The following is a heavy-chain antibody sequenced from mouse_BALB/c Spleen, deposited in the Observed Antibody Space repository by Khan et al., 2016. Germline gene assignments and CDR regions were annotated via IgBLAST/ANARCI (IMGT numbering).Heavy chain of an antibody. CDR3: ARYDGNYYAMDY. Sequence: QVQLKESGAELVRPGTSVKVSCKASGYAFTNYLIEWVKQRPGQGLEWIGVINTGSGGTNYTEKFKGKASLTADKSSSTAYMQLSSLTSDDSAVYFCARYDGNYYAMDYWGQGTAVTVSS. J-gene: IGHJ4*01. CDR1: GYAFTNYL. V-gene: IGHV1-54*01. CDR2: INTGSGGT. D-gene: IGHD2-3*01.